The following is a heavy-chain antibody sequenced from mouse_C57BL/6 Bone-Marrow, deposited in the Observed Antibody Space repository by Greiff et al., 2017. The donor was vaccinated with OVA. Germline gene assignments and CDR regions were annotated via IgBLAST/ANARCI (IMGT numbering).Heavy chain of an antibody. CDR2: IYPRSGNT. V-gene: IGHV1-81*01. CDR3: ARRDYDSLAY. CDR1: GYTFTSYG. Sequence: QVHVKQSGAELARPGASVKLSCKASGYTFTSYGISWVKQRTGQGLEWIGEIYPRSGNTYYNEKFKGKATLTADKSSSTAYMELRSLTSEDSAVYFCARRDYDSLAYCGQETLVTVSA. D-gene: IGHD2-4*01. J-gene: IGHJ3*01.